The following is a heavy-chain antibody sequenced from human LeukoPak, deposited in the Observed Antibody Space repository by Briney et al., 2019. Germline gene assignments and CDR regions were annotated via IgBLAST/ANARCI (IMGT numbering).Heavy chain of an antibody. CDR1: GFTFRSFG. J-gene: IGHJ4*02. CDR3: ARGMTMVQGVTHYFDY. Sequence: GGSLRLSCAASGFTFRSFGMHWVRQAPGKGLEWVAIIWYDGSSKYYADSVKGRFTISRDNSKNTLYLQMNSLRAEDTAVYYCARGMTMVQGVTHYFDYWGQGTLVTVFS. D-gene: IGHD3-10*01. CDR2: IWYDGSSK. V-gene: IGHV3-33*01.